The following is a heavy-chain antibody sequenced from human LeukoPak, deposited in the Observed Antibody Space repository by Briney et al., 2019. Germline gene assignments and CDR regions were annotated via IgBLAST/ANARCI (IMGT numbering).Heavy chain of an antibody. CDR3: ATGWAWGGFEH. D-gene: IGHD3-16*01. CDR2: ISWNSGSI. Sequence: GGSLRLSCAASGFTFDDYAMHWVRQAPGKGLEWVSGISWNSGSIGYADSVKGRFTVSRDNAKSTLYLQMNSVRAEDTAVYYCATGWAWGGFEHWGQGALVTVSS. V-gene: IGHV3-9*01. CDR1: GFTFDDYA. J-gene: IGHJ4*02.